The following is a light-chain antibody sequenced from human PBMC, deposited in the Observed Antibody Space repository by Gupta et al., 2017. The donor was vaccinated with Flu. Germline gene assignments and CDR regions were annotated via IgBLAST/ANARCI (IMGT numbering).Light chain of an antibody. V-gene: IGKV1-12*01. CDR3: KQANRFPRT. J-gene: IGKJ1*01. CDR2: TAS. Sequence: DIQMPQSPSSVSASVGGSVTITCRARQALSTWLAWYQQKPGKAPKRLIYTASSLQSGVPARFSGSGSGTDFTLKISSLQAEDFATYYCKQANRFPRTFGQGTKVE. CDR1: QALSTW.